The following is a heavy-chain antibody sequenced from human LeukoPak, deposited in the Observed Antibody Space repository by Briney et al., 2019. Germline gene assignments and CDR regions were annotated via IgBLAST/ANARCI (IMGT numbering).Heavy chain of an antibody. CDR3: AKGGWYYFDY. J-gene: IGHJ4*02. V-gene: IGHV3-23*01. CDR1: GFTFTGYA. Sequence: GGSLRPSCAASGFTFTGYAMSWVPRAPGKGLRWVSAISGSGGSTYYADSVKGRFTISRDNSKNTLYLQMNSLRAEDTAVYYCAKGGWYYFDYWGQGTLVTVSS. CDR2: ISGSGGST. D-gene: IGHD6-19*01.